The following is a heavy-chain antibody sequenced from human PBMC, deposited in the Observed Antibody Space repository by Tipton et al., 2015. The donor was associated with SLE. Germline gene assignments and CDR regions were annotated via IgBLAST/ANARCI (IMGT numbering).Heavy chain of an antibody. CDR2: IYYSGST. J-gene: IGHJ3*02. CDR3: ARDAGVGATSYAFDI. Sequence: TLSLTCTVSGGSISSYYWSWIRQPPGKGLEWIGYIYYSGSTNYNPSLKSRVTISVDTSKNQFSLKLSSVTAADTAVYYCARDAGVGATSYAFDIWGQGTMVAVS. CDR1: GGSISSYY. D-gene: IGHD1-26*01. V-gene: IGHV4-59*01.